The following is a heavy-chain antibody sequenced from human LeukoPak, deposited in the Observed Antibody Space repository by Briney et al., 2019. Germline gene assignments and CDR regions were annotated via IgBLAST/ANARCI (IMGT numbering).Heavy chain of an antibody. CDR1: GFTFSNYA. Sequence: GGSLRLSCAASGFTFSNYAMNWVRQAPGKGLEWVSAISGSRGRTYYADSVKGRFTISRDNSKNTLYLQMNSLTAEDTAVYYCAKGPDDGAFDYWGQGTLVTVFS. J-gene: IGHJ4*02. CDR3: AKGPDDGAFDY. D-gene: IGHD4-17*01. V-gene: IGHV3-23*01. CDR2: ISGSRGRT.